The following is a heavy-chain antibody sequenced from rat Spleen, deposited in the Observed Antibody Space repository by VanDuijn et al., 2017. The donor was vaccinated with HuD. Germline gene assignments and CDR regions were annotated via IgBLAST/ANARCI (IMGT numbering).Heavy chain of an antibody. CDR1: GFTFSSFP. Sequence: EVQLVESGGGLVQPGRSMKLSCAASGFTFSSFPMAWVRQAPTKGLEWVATISTSGGSTYYRDSVKGRFTISRDNAKSTLYLQMNSLRSEDTATYYCTRVGPYYYSGDFDYWGQGVMVTVSS. J-gene: IGHJ2*01. CDR2: ISTSGGST. D-gene: IGHD1-1*01. CDR3: TRVGPYYYSGDFDY. V-gene: IGHV5-46*01.